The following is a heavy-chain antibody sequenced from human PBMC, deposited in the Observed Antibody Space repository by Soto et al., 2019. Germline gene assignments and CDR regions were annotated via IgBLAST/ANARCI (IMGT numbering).Heavy chain of an antibody. CDR1: GGSISSGGYY. CDR2: IYYSGST. Sequence: QVQLQESGPGLVKPSQTLSLTCTVSGGSISSGGYYWSWIRQHPGKGLEGIGYIYYSGSTYYNPSIKSRVTRSVDTSKNRFSLKLSSVTAADTAVYYCARDRNGGYWYFDLWGRGTLVTVSS. V-gene: IGHV4-31*03. J-gene: IGHJ2*01. D-gene: IGHD1-1*01. CDR3: ARDRNGGYWYFDL.